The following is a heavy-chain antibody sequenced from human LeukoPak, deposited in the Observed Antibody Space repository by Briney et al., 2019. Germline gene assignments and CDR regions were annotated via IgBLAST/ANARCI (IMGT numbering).Heavy chain of an antibody. CDR2: INHRGST. D-gene: IGHD5-24*01. J-gene: IGHJ4*02. Sequence: SETLSLTCAVYGGSFSGYYWSWIRQPPGKGLEWIGEINHRGSTNYNPSLKRRVTISVDTSKNQLSLKLSSVTAADTAVYYCARGRRWLQSLGLFDYWGQGTLVAVSS. V-gene: IGHV4-34*01. CDR1: GGSFSGYY. CDR3: ARGRRWLQSLGLFDY.